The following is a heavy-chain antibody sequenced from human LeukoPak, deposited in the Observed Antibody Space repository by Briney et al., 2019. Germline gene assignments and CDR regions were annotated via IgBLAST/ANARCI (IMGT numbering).Heavy chain of an antibody. CDR1: GGSVSSGSYY. V-gene: IGHV4-61*01. J-gene: IGHJ6*04. CDR2: NYYSGST. CDR3: ARAIRMVRGVIRFFYGMDV. Sequence: SETLSLPCTVSGGSVSSGSYYWTWIRQPPGKGLEWIGYNYYSGSTDYNPSLKSRVIISVDTSKKQFSLKLSSVTAADTAVYYCARAIRMVRGVIRFFYGMDVWGKGTTVTVSS. D-gene: IGHD3-10*01.